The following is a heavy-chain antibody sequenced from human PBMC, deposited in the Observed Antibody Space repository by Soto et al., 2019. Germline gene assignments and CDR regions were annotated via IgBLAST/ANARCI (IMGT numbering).Heavy chain of an antibody. V-gene: IGHV4-31*03. D-gene: IGHD3-10*01. CDR1: GGSISRGGYY. Sequence: QVQLQESGPGLVKPSQTLSLTCTVSGGSISRGGYYWSWIRQHPGKGLEWIGYIYYSGSTYYNPSLKSRVTISVDTAKNQCSLKLSSVTAADTAVYYCARRMVRGVIAPSYGMDVWGQGTTVTVSS. CDR3: ARRMVRGVIAPSYGMDV. J-gene: IGHJ6*02. CDR2: IYYSGST.